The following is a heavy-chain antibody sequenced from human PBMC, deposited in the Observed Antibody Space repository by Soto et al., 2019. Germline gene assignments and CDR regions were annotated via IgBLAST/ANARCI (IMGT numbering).Heavy chain of an antibody. Sequence: EVQLVESGGGLVKPGGSLRLSCAASGFTFSSYSMNWVRQAPGKGLEWVSPISSTSYYIYYADSVKGRFTISRDNAKNSLYLQMNSLRAEDTAVYYCARARGIVGVPYDYWGQGTLVTVSS. CDR3: ARARGIVGVPYDY. V-gene: IGHV3-21*01. CDR1: GFTFSSYS. CDR2: ISSTSYYI. J-gene: IGHJ4*02. D-gene: IGHD1-26*01.